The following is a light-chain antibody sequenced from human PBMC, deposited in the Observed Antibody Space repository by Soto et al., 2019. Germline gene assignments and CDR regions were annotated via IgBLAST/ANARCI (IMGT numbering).Light chain of an antibody. J-gene: IGKJ3*01. Sequence: EIVLTQSPATLSLSPGERATLSYRASQSVSSYLAWYQQKPGQAPRLLIYDASNRATGIPARFSGSGSGTDFTLTIRSLEPEDFAVYYCQQRSNWPLTFGPGTKVDIK. V-gene: IGKV3-11*01. CDR2: DAS. CDR3: QQRSNWPLT. CDR1: QSVSSY.